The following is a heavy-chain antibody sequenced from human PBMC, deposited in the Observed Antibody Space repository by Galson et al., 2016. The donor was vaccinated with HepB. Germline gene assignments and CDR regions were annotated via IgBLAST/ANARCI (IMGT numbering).Heavy chain of an antibody. CDR1: GGSVSSSSYY. Sequence: SETLSLTCTVSGGSVSSSSYYWGWIRQPPGKGLEWIGCLYYSGNTYYNPSLKSRVTISVDTSKKESSLKLSSVTAADTAVYYCARGAMLRGVISPLDYWGQGTLGTVSS. CDR2: LYYSGNT. V-gene: IGHV4-39*01. J-gene: IGHJ4*02. CDR3: ARGAMLRGVISPLDY. D-gene: IGHD3-10*01.